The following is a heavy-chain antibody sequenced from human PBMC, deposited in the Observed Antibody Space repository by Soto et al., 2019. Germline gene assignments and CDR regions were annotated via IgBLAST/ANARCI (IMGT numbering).Heavy chain of an antibody. Sequence: SETLSLTCAVYGGSFSGYYWSWIRQPPGKGLEWIGEINHSGSTNYNPSLKSRVTISVDTSKNQFSLKLSSVTAADTAVYYCASSFNWGYNWFDPWGQGTLVTVSS. CDR1: GGSFSGYY. J-gene: IGHJ5*02. D-gene: IGHD7-27*01. CDR3: ASSFNWGYNWFDP. V-gene: IGHV4-34*01. CDR2: INHSGST.